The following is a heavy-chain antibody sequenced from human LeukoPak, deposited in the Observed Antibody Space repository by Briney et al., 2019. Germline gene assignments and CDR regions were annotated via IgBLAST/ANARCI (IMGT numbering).Heavy chain of an antibody. CDR2: MNPNNGDS. Sequence: ASVTVSCKASGYTFTNYHINWVRQATGQGLEWMGWMNPNNGDSGYAQKFQGRVTITRDTSITTSYIELRSLRSDDTAVYFCARTTSFTASGYDYWGQGTLVTVSS. D-gene: IGHD6-25*01. CDR1: GYTFTNYH. V-gene: IGHV1-8*03. CDR3: ARTTSFTASGYDY. J-gene: IGHJ4*02.